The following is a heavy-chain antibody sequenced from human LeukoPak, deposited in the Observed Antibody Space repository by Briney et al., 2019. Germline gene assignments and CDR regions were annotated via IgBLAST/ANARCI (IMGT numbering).Heavy chain of an antibody. J-gene: IGHJ6*02. CDR2: ISSSSSTI. V-gene: IGHV3-48*01. D-gene: IGHD4-17*01. CDR3: ARDNGDFHMDV. Sequence: PGGSLRLSCAASGFTFSSYSMNWVRQAPGKGLEWVSYISSSSSTIYYADSVKGRFTISRDNSKNTLYLQMNSLRAEDTAVYYCARDNGDFHMDVWGQGTTVTVSS. CDR1: GFTFSSYS.